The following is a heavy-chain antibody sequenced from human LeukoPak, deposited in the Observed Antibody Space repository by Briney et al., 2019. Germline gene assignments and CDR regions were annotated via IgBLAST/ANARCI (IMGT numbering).Heavy chain of an antibody. J-gene: IGHJ3*02. CDR3: ARDGGLESQPWFPDAFDI. CDR1: GDSVSSNSAA. V-gene: IGHV6-1*01. CDR2: TYYRSKWYN. D-gene: IGHD5-18*01. Sequence: SQTLSLTCAISGDSVSSNSAAWNWIRQSPSRGLEWLGRTYYRSKWYNDYAVSVKSRITINPDTSKNQFSLQLNSVTPEDTAVYYCARDGGLESQPWFPDAFDIWGQGTMVTVSS.